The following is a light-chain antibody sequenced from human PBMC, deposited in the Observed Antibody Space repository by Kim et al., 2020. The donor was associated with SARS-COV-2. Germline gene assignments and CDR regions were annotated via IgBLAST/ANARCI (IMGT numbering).Light chain of an antibody. V-gene: IGKV1-8*01. Sequence: STGDRVTITCRASQGISSYLAWYQQKPGKAPKLLIYAASTLQSGVPSRFSGRGSGTNFTLTISCLQSEDFATYYCQQYYTYPPLTFGGGTKVDIK. J-gene: IGKJ4*01. CDR1: QGISSY. CDR3: QQYYTYPPLT. CDR2: AAS.